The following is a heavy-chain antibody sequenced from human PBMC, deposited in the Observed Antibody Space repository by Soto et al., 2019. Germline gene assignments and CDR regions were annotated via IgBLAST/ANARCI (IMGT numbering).Heavy chain of an antibody. J-gene: IGHJ6*02. CDR1: GGTFSSYA. V-gene: IGHV1-69*13. Sequence: GASVKVSCKASGGTFSSYAISWVRQAPGQGLEWMGGIIPIFGTANYAQKFQGRVTITADESTSTAYMELSSLRSEDTAVYYCARASLVVPAAALYYYYRMDVWGQGTTVTVSS. CDR3: ARASLVVPAAALYYYYRMDV. D-gene: IGHD2-2*01. CDR2: IIPIFGTA.